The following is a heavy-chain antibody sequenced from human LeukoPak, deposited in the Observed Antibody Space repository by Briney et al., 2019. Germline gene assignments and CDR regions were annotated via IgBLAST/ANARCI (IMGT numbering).Heavy chain of an antibody. Sequence: PSQTLSLTCTVSGGSISSGGYYWRWIRQPPGKGLEWIGYIYYSGSTNYNPSLKSRVTISVDTSKNQFSLKLSSVTAADTAVYYCARYHWGSWSYGMDVWGQGTTVTVSS. CDR1: GGSISSGGYY. V-gene: IGHV4-61*08. CDR3: ARYHWGSWSYGMDV. J-gene: IGHJ6*02. D-gene: IGHD7-27*01. CDR2: IYYSGST.